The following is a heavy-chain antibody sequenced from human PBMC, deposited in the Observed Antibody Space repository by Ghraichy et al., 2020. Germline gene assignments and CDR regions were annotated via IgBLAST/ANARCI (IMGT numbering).Heavy chain of an antibody. CDR1: GFTFSSYA. CDR2: ISGSGGST. V-gene: IGHV3-23*01. J-gene: IGHJ5*02. Sequence: GESLNISCAASGFTFSSYAMSWVRQAPGKGLEWVSAISGSGGSTYYADSVKGRFTISRDNSKNTLYLQMNSLRAEDTAVYYCAKGLSAAWFDPWGQGTLVTVSS. CDR3: AKGLSAAWFDP. D-gene: IGHD6-25*01.